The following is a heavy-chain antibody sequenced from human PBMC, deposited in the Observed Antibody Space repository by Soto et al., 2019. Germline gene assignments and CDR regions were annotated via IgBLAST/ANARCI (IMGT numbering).Heavy chain of an antibody. CDR3: AKDRQPDGLWPFDH. CDR1: GFTFSTYA. CDR2: LFGNGGVI. V-gene: IGHV3-23*01. J-gene: IGHJ4*02. D-gene: IGHD2-8*01. Sequence: EVQLLESGGGLVQPGGSLRLSCAASGFTFSTYAMSWVRQAPGKGLEWVSGLFGNGGVISYADSVKGRFTISRDNSNNMLYLQMHSLRVEDTAVYYCAKDRQPDGLWPFDHWGQGTLVTVSS.